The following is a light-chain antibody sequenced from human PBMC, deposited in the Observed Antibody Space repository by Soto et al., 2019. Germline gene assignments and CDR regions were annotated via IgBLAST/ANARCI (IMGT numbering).Light chain of an antibody. CDR2: EGS. Sequence: QSALTPPASVSGSPGQSITISCTGTSSDVGTYNLVSWYQQHPGKAPKLMIYEGSKRPSGVSNRFSGSKSGNTASLTISGLQAEDEADYYCCSYAGISTFVVFGGGTKLTVL. V-gene: IGLV2-23*03. CDR3: CSYAGISTFVV. CDR1: SSDVGTYNL. J-gene: IGLJ2*01.